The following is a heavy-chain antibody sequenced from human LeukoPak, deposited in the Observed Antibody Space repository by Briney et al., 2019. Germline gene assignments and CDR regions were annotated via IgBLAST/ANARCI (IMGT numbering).Heavy chain of an antibody. CDR3: ARGYLAAAGKSSFDY. D-gene: IGHD6-13*01. Sequence: SETLSLTCAVYGGSFSGYYWSWIRQPPGKGLEWIGEINHSGSTNYNPSLKSRVTISVDTSKNRFSLKLSSVTAADTAVYYCARGYLAAAGKSSFDYWGQGTLVTVSS. CDR1: GGSFSGYY. J-gene: IGHJ4*02. V-gene: IGHV4-34*01. CDR2: INHSGST.